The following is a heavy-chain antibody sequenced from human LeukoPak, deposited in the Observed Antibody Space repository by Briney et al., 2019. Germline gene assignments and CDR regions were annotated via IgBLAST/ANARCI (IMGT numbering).Heavy chain of an antibody. V-gene: IGHV1-69*05. CDR1: GGTFSSYA. CDR3: ARDFGVGYANY. D-gene: IGHD3-3*01. Sequence: SVKVSCKASGGTFSSYAISWVRQAPGQGLEWMGGIIPIFGTANYAQKFQGRVTITRDTSASTAYMELSSLRSEDTAVYYCARDFGVGYANYWGQGTLVTVSS. CDR2: IIPIFGTA. J-gene: IGHJ4*02.